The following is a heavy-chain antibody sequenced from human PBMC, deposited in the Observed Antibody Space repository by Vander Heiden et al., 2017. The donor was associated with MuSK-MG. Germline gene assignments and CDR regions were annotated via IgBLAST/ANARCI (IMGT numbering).Heavy chain of an antibody. J-gene: IGHJ4*02. CDR2: ISGTGGST. V-gene: IGHV3-23*01. D-gene: IGHD2-2*01. CDR1: GFTFSSYA. CDR3: AKGIDAYCSSPSCGSRVLDY. Sequence: EVQLLESGGDLVQPGGSLRLSCAASGFTFSSYAMSWVRQAPGKGLEWVSIISGTGGSTYYADSVKGRFTISRDNSKNTLYLQMNSLRAEDTAFYYCAKGIDAYCSSPSCGSRVLDYWGQGTLVTVSS.